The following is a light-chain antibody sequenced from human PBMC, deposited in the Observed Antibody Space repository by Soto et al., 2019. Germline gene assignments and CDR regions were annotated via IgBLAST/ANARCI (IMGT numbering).Light chain of an antibody. CDR1: SSDIGGYNF. Sequence: SALTQPASVSGSPGQSITISCTGTSSDIGGYNFVSWYQHHPGKAPKLLIHDVSNRPSGVSIRFSGSKSGNTASLTISGLQAEDEADYYCNSYRTVSTYVFGTGTKVTVL. V-gene: IGLV2-14*03. CDR2: DVS. J-gene: IGLJ1*01. CDR3: NSYRTVSTYV.